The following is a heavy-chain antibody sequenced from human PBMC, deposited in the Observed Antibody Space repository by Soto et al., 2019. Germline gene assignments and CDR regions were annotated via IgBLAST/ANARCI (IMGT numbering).Heavy chain of an antibody. D-gene: IGHD6-6*01. Sequence: ASVKVSCKASGYTFTSYYMHWVRQAPGQGLEWMGIINPSGGSTSYAQKFQGRVTMTRDTSTSTVYMELSSLRSEDTAVYYCARIASSSSDYYYGMDVWGQGTTVTVSS. J-gene: IGHJ6*02. V-gene: IGHV1-46*01. CDR3: ARIASSSSDYYYGMDV. CDR2: INPSGGST. CDR1: GYTFTSYY.